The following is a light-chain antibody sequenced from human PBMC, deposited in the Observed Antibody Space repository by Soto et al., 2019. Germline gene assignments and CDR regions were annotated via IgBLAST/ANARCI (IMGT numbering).Light chain of an antibody. J-gene: IGLJ1*01. CDR2: EGT. CDR3: CSYAGGSSYV. Sequence: QSALTQPASVSVSPGQSIPISCTGTSSDIGRYNLVSWYQQHPGKAPKLIIYEGTKRPSGVSNHFSGSKSGNTASLTISGLQAEDEADYYCCSYAGGSSYVFGTGTKVTV. CDR1: SSDIGRYNL. V-gene: IGLV2-23*01.